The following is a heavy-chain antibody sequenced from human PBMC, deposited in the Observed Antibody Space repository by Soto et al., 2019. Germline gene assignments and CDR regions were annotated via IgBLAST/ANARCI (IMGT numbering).Heavy chain of an antibody. CDR2: TYPGDSAT. Sequence: PGESLKISCQAAGDTLPSGWIARVRQMPGKGREWVGITYPGDSATRYSTSLQGQVTIPADRSTTTAYLQWSSLTASDSGTYYCARLRVPW. CDR1: GDTLPSGW. V-gene: IGHV5-51*01. J-gene: IGHJ5*02. CDR3: ARLRVP.